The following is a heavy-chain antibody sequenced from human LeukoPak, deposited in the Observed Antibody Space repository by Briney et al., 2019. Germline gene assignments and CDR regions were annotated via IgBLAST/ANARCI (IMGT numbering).Heavy chain of an antibody. CDR2: IWYDGSNK. CDR3: ARDRYGDYLLYYFDY. V-gene: IGHV3-33*01. J-gene: IGHJ4*02. D-gene: IGHD4-17*01. CDR1: GFTFSSYG. Sequence: GRSLRLSCAASGFTFSSYGMHWVRQAPGKGREWVAAIWYDGSNKYYADSVKGRFTISRDNSKNTLYLQMNSLRAEDTAVYYCARDRYGDYLLYYFDYWGQGTLVTVSS.